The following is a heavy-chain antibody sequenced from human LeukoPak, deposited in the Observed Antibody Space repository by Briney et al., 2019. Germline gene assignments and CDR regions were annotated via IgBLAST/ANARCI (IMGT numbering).Heavy chain of an antibody. Sequence: GPSLRLSCPASGFTLTSYAMSWARQAPGKGVEWVSYINSISGEIWYADSVKGRFTISRDDAKNSLYLQMNSLRDEDTAVYYCARDHGYAFDYWGQGTLVTVSS. J-gene: IGHJ4*02. CDR3: ARDHGYAFDY. D-gene: IGHD5-12*01. V-gene: IGHV3-48*02. CDR1: GFTLTSYA. CDR2: INSISGEI.